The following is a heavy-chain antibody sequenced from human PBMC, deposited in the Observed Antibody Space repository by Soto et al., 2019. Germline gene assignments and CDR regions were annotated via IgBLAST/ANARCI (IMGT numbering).Heavy chain of an antibody. D-gene: IGHD5-18*01. Sequence: TLSLTCTVSGGSISSYYWSWIRQPPGKGLEWIGYIYYSGSTNYNPSLKSRVTISVDTSKNQFSLKLSSVTAADTAVYYCARLGSLRSYGRSDRDFDNWGQGTLVPVSS. CDR3: ARLGSLRSYGRSDRDFDN. V-gene: IGHV4-59*08. CDR2: IYYSGST. J-gene: IGHJ4*02. CDR1: GGSISSYY.